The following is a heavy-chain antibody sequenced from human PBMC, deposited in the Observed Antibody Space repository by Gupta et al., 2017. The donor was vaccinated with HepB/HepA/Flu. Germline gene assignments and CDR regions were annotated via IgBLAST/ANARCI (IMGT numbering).Heavy chain of an antibody. D-gene: IGHD6-19*01. CDR3: ARALYISGGYWDAFDL. V-gene: IGHV4-59*11. J-gene: IGHJ3*01. CDR1: NDSISDHF. CDR2: VSFSEVT. Sequence: QVQLQESGPGLVKPSETLSLTCTVSNDSISDHFFHWLRQSPGKGLQWLGSVSFSEVTNYNPSLKSRLSLSRDTSKNQFSLKLTSVTAADTAIYYCARALYISGGYWDAFDLWGQGTMVTVSS.